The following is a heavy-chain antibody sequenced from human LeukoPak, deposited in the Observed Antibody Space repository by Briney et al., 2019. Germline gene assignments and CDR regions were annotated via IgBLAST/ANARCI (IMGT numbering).Heavy chain of an antibody. V-gene: IGHV3-30*02. Sequence: GGSLRLSCAASGFTFSSYGMHWVRQAPGKGLEWVAFIRYDGSNKYYADSVKGRFTISRDNSKNTLYLQMNSLRAEDTAVYFCAKDWAAYYYFMDVWGKGTTVTVSS. J-gene: IGHJ6*03. CDR1: GFTFSSYG. CDR2: IRYDGSNK. D-gene: IGHD2-15*01. CDR3: AKDWAAYYYFMDV.